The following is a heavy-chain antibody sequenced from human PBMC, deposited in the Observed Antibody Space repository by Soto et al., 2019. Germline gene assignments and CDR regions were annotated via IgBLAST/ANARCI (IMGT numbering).Heavy chain of an antibody. Sequence: ESGGGLVPPGGSLRLSCAASGFMFSAYWMSWVRQAPGKGLEWVANIHGDGGKIYYVDSVKGRFTIARDNAKRSLYLQMNSLRAEDTAVYYCARDFYGGYTYGPGDYWGQGALVAVSS. D-gene: IGHD5-18*01. CDR2: IHGDGGKI. CDR3: ARDFYGGYTYGPGDY. V-gene: IGHV3-7*01. CDR1: GFMFSAYW. J-gene: IGHJ4*02.